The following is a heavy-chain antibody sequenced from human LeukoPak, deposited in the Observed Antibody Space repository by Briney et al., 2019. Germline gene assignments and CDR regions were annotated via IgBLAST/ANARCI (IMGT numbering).Heavy chain of an antibody. CDR1: GYTFTDYG. CDR2: INTYNGNT. J-gene: IGHJ4*02. D-gene: IGHD3-22*01. V-gene: IGHV1-18*01. CDR3: ARDCDRSGYYCY. Sequence: ASVKVSCKASGYTFTDYGISWVRQAPAQGLAWMGWINTYNGNTNYAQKLQGRVAMTTDTSTSTAYMDLRSLRSDDTAVYYCARDCDRSGYYCYWGQGTLVTVSS.